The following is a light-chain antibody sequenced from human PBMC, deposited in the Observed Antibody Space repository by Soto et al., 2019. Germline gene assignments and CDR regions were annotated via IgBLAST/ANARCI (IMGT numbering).Light chain of an antibody. CDR2: GAS. V-gene: IGKV3-20*01. CDR3: HHYGRSAIFT. CDR1: QSVSSNF. J-gene: IGKJ3*01. Sequence: EIVMTQSPGTLSLSPGERATLSCRASQSVSSNFLAWYQQRPGQAPRLLMDGASSRAAGIPDRFSGSGSGIDFTLTISRLEPEDFAVYYCHHYGRSAIFTFGPGTTVDIK.